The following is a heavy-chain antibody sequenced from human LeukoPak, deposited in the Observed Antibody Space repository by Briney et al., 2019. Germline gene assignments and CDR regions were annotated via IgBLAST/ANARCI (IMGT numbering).Heavy chain of an antibody. CDR1: GYTFTSYD. CDR3: ARGRSIAAAGTNYYYGMDV. V-gene: IGHV1-8*01. D-gene: IGHD6-13*01. J-gene: IGHJ6*02. CDR2: VNPNSGNT. Sequence: GASVKVSCKASGYTFTSYDINWVRQATGQGLEWMGWVNPNSGNTGYAQKFQGRVTMTRNTSISTAYMELSSLRSEDTAVYYCARGRSIAAAGTNYYYGMDVWGQGTTVTVSS.